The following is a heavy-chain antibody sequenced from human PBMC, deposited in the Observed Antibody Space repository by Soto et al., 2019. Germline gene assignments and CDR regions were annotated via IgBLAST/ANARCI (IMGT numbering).Heavy chain of an antibody. CDR3: ARGYSSEPLDV. J-gene: IGHJ6*02. V-gene: IGHV1-69*13. D-gene: IGHD6-25*01. CDR1: GGTFSSYA. CDR2: IIPIFGTA. Sequence: GASVKVSCKASGGTFSSYAISGVRQAPGQGLEWMGGIIPIFGTANYAQKFQGRVTITPDESTSTAYMELSRLRSADPAVYYCARGYSSEPLDVSGQGTTVTVSS.